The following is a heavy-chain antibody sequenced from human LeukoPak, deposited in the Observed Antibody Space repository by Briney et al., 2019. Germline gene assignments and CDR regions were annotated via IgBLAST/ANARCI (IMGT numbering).Heavy chain of an antibody. CDR1: GFTFSSYG. CDR3: ARRYSSGWYFTYYGMDV. V-gene: IGHV3-30*03. D-gene: IGHD6-19*01. J-gene: IGHJ6*02. CDR2: ISYDGSNK. Sequence: GGSLRLSCAASGFTFSSYGMHWVRQAPGKGLEWVAVISYDGSNKYYADSVKGRFTISRDNSKSTLYLQMNSLRAEDTAVYYCARRYSSGWYFTYYGMDVWGQGTTVTVSS.